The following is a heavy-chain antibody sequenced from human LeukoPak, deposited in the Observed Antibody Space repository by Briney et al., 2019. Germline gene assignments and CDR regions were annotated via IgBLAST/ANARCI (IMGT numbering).Heavy chain of an antibody. J-gene: IGHJ6*02. CDR3: ARAIGTSQFYFYYGMDV. Sequence: GESLKISCKGSGYSFTSYWIGWVRQMPGKGLVWMGIIYAGDSDTRYSPSFQGQVTISVDKSISTAYLQWSSLQASDTAMYYCARAIGTSQFYFYYGMDVWGQGTTVTVSS. V-gene: IGHV5-51*01. CDR2: IYAGDSDT. D-gene: IGHD2-2*01. CDR1: GYSFTSYW.